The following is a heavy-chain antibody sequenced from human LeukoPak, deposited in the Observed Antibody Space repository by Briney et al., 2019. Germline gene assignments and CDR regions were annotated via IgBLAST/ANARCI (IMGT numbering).Heavy chain of an antibody. CDR1: GFTFSNFW. Sequence: PGGSLRLSCAASGFTFSNFWMAWVRQAPGKGLEWVAHIKEDGSDKKYVDSVKGRFTISRDNPKNSLYLQMSSLRAEDTAVYYCARDIGYHTFDYWGQGGLVTVSS. CDR3: ARDIGYHTFDY. CDR2: IKEDGSDK. D-gene: IGHD5-12*01. V-gene: IGHV3-7*05. J-gene: IGHJ4*02.